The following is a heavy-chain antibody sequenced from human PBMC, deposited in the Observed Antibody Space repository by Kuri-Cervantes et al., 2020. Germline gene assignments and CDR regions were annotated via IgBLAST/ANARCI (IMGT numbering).Heavy chain of an antibody. J-gene: IGHJ6*03. Sequence: GSLRLSCTVPGGSISSYYWSWIRQPPGKGLEWIGYIYYSGSTNYNPSLKSRVTISVDTSKNQFSLKLSSVTAADTAVYYCARVQASYYYYYYMDVWGKGTTVTVSS. V-gene: IGHV4-59*01. CDR3: ARVQASYYYYYYMDV. CDR1: GGSISSYY. D-gene: IGHD4-11*01. CDR2: IYYSGST.